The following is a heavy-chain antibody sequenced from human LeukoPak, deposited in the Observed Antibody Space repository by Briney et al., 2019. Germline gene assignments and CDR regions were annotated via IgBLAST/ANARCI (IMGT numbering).Heavy chain of an antibody. CDR2: ISAYNGNT. J-gene: IGHJ4*02. CDR1: GYTLTGYY. D-gene: IGHD2-2*01. V-gene: IGHV1-18*04. Sequence: GASVKVSCKASGYTLTGYYMHWVPQAPGQGLEWMGWISAYNGNTNYAQKLQGRVTMTTDTSTSTAYMELRSLRSDDRAVYYCARDSSVVVPAALLYWGQGPLVSVSS. CDR3: ARDSSVVVPAALLY.